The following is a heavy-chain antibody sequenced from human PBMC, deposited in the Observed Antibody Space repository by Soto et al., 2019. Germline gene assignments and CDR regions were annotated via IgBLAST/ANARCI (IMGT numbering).Heavy chain of an antibody. J-gene: IGHJ4*02. Sequence: ASVKVSCKASGYTVTSYAMHWVRQAPGQRLEWMGWINAGNGNTKYSQKFQGRVTITRDTSASTAYMELSSLRSEDTAVYYCARSNYDILTGYYYFDYWGQGTLVTVSS. CDR3: ARSNYDILTGYYYFDY. D-gene: IGHD3-9*01. CDR2: INAGNGNT. CDR1: GYTVTSYA. V-gene: IGHV1-3*01.